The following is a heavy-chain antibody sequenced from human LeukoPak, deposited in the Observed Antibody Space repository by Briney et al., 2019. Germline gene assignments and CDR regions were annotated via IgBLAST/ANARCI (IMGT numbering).Heavy chain of an antibody. J-gene: IGHJ3*02. CDR2: IFYNEGT. CDR3: VKSNSRYQPWTLDI. CDR1: SGSFRTYY. V-gene: IGHV4-59*01. D-gene: IGHD2-2*01. Sequence: MASETLSLTCTVSSGSFRTYYWSWIRQPPGKGLEWIGYIFYNEGTSYNPSLKSRVTISVDTSNNQLSLKVNSVTAADTVMYYCVKSNSRYQPWTLDIWGRGTMVTVSS.